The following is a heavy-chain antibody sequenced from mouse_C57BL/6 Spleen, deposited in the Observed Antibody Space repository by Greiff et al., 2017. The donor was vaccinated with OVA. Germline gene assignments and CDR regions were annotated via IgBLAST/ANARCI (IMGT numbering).Heavy chain of an antibody. D-gene: IGHD1-2*01. V-gene: IGHV1-39*01. CDR1: GYSFTDYN. Sequence: EVKLQESGPELVKPGASVKISCKASGYSFTDYNMNWVKQSNGKSLEWIGLINPNYGTTSYNQKFKGKATLTVDQSSSTAYMQLNSLTSEDSAVYYCASAITTAFDYWGQGTTLTVSS. J-gene: IGHJ2*01. CDR2: INPNYGTT. CDR3: ASAITTAFDY.